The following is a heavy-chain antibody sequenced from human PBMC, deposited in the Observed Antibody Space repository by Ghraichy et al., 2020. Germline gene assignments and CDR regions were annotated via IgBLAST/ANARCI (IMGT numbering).Heavy chain of an antibody. D-gene: IGHD3/OR15-3a*01. CDR2: IWYDARNK. CDR3: ARDTYHFAPSDYFGMDV. CDR1: GFTVTTYG. V-gene: IGHV3-33*01. Sequence: LSLTCAASGFTVTTYGMHWVRQAPGKGLEWVALIWYDARNKDYADSVKGRFTISRDNSRNTVYLDMSSLRPEDTGVYYCARDTYHFAPSDYFGMDVWGQGTTVTVSS. J-gene: IGHJ6*02.